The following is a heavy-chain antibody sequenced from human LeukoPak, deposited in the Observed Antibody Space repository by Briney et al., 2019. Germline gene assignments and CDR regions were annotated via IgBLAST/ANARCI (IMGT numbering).Heavy chain of an antibody. J-gene: IGHJ1*01. V-gene: IGHV1-69*05. D-gene: IGHD6-13*01. CDR2: IIPIFGTA. Sequence: SVKVSCKASGGTFSSYAISRVRQAPGQGLEWMGGIIPIFGTANYAQKFQGRVTITTDESTSTAYMELSSLRSEDTAVYYCARSSSSYASLFQHWGQGTLVTVSS. CDR3: ARSSSSYASLFQH. CDR1: GGTFSSYA.